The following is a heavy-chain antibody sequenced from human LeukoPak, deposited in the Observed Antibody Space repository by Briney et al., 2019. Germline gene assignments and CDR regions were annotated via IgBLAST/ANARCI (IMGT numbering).Heavy chain of an antibody. CDR1: GFTVSSNY. CDR3: ARGRRGYDILTGYYYDTTKYYYYYMDV. CDR2: IYSGGST. J-gene: IGHJ6*03. D-gene: IGHD3-9*01. Sequence: GGSLRLSCAASGFTVSSNYMSWVRQAPGKGLEWVSVIYSGGSTYYADSVKGRFTISRDNSKNTLYLQMNSLRAEDTAVYYCARGRRGYDILTGYYYDTTKYYYYYMDVWGKGTTFTISS. V-gene: IGHV3-66*01.